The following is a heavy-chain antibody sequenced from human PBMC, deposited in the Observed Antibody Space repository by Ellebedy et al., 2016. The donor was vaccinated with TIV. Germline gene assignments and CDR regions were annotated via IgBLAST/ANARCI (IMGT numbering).Heavy chain of an antibody. V-gene: IGHV3-73*01. CDR2: VERKPDNYAT. J-gene: IGHJ3*01. Sequence: PGGSLRLSCAASGFTFGGFDLHWVRQASGKGLEWIGLVERKPDNYATSYAASVKGRFTISRDDSLNTAYLQMNSLRVEDTALYYCVKARLQGSAYDVWGQGTAVTVSS. D-gene: IGHD5-12*01. CDR3: VKARLQGSAYDV. CDR1: GFTFGGFD.